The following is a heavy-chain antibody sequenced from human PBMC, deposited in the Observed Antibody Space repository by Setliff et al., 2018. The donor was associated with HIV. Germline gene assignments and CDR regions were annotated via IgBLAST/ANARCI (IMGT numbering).Heavy chain of an antibody. CDR1: GDSISSYY. CDR2: IYTSGIT. Sequence: SETLSLTCTVSGDSISSYYWSWIRQPPGKGLEWIGYIYTSGITDYNPYLKSRVTISGDTSKNQFSLKLSSVTAADTAVYYCARDRGGYYYGSGSCYKDVWGTGTTVTVSS. D-gene: IGHD3-10*01. CDR3: ARDRGGYYYGSGSCYKDV. V-gene: IGHV4-4*08. J-gene: IGHJ6*03.